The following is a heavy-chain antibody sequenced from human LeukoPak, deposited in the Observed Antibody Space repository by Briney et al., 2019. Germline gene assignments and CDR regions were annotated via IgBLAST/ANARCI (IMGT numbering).Heavy chain of an antibody. CDR3: ARQYAPYYVIDY. V-gene: IGHV5-51*01. CDR2: IYAGDSDI. CDR1: GYTFTSYW. D-gene: IGHD2/OR15-2a*01. Sequence: KVSCKASGYTFTSYWIGWVRQMPGKGLEWMGIIYAGDSDIRYSPSFQGQVTISADKSISTAYLQWSSLKASDTAMYYCARQYAPYYVIDYWGQGTLVTVSS. J-gene: IGHJ4*02.